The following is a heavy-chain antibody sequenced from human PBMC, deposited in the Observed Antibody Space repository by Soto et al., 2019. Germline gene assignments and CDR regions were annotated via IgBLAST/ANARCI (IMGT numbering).Heavy chain of an antibody. J-gene: IGHJ4*02. Sequence: SGTLSLTCTVSGGSISSYYWSWIRQPPGKGLEWIGYIYYSGSTNYNPSLKSRVTISVDTSKNQFSLKLSSVTAADTAVYYCARRTGDPYYFDYWGQGTLVTVSS. V-gene: IGHV4-59*01. CDR3: ARRTGDPYYFDY. CDR1: GGSISSYY. D-gene: IGHD7-27*01. CDR2: IYYSGST.